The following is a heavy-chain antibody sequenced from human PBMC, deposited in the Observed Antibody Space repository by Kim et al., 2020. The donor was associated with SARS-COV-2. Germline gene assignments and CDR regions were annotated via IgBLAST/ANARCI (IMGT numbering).Heavy chain of an antibody. CDR2: TI. Sequence: TIYYADSVKGRFTISRDNAKNSLYLQMNSLRDEDTAVYYCASGAGSRFDYWGQGTLVTVSS. V-gene: IGHV3-48*02. CDR3: ASGAGSRFDY. D-gene: IGHD6-19*01. J-gene: IGHJ4*02.